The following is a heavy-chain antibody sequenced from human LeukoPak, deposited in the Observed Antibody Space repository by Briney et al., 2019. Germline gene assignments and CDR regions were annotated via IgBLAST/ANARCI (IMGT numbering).Heavy chain of an antibody. CDR3: ARSMEDY. CDR2: IRNDGSII. CDR1: GFTFSSYG. D-gene: IGHD3-3*01. V-gene: IGHV3-30*02. J-gene: IGHJ4*02. Sequence: PGGSLRLSCAASGFTFSSYGMHWIRQAPGKGLEWVTFIRNDGSIIYNTDSVKGRFTISRDNSKNTLYLQMNSLRAEDTAVYYCARSMEDYWGQGTLVTVSS.